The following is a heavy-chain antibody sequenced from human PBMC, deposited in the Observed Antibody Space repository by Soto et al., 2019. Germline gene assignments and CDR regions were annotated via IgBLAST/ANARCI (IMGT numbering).Heavy chain of an antibody. V-gene: IGHV3-30*18. CDR3: VKDTYDYDSSGYYIFDY. D-gene: IGHD3-22*01. J-gene: IGHJ4*02. Sequence: QEQLVESGGGVVQPGRSLRLSCAASGFTFSSYGMHWVRQAPGKGLEWAAHISFDGSNKHYADSVKGRFTISRDSSKNTLYLQMNSLRAEDTAVYYCVKDTYDYDSSGYYIFDYWGQGTLVSVSS. CDR2: ISFDGSNK. CDR1: GFTFSSYG.